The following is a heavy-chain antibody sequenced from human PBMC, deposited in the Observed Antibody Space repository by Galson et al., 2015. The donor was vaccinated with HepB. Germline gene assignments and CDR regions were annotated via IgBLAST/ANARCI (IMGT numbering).Heavy chain of an antibody. Sequence: SVKVSCKVSGNSLSGVSVHWVRQAPGKGLEWLGGFEPEDGKSVYAQRLQGRISMTEDISTDTAYLELSSLRPQDTAVYFCTTWSWDLTFFDTWGQGTLVTVSS. CDR2: FEPEDGKS. J-gene: IGHJ4*02. CDR3: TTWSWDLTFFDT. V-gene: IGHV1-24*01. D-gene: IGHD1-26*01. CDR1: GNSLSGVS.